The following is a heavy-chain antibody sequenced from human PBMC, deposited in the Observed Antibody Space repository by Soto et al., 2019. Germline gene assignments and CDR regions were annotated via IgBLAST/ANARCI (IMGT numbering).Heavy chain of an antibody. CDR2: IYSGGST. J-gene: IGHJ4*02. D-gene: IGHD3-16*01. V-gene: IGHV3-66*01. CDR1: GFTFSTCG. CDR3: VGLRVFY. Sequence: GGSLRLSCAASGFTFSTCGMHWVRQAPGKGLEWVSVIYSGGSTYYADSVKGRFTISRDNSKNTLYLQMNSLRAEDTAVYYCVGLRVFYWGQGTLVTVSS.